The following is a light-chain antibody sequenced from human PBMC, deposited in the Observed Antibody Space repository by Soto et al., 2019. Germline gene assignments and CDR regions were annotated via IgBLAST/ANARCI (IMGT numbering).Light chain of an antibody. V-gene: IGKV3-11*01. CDR3: QQRSNWPIT. J-gene: IGKJ5*01. CDR1: QSVSSY. CDR2: GAS. Sequence: EIVLTQSPATLSLSPGERATLSCRASQSVSSYLAWYQQKPGQAPRLLIYGASTRATGIPARFSGSGSGTDFTLTISSLEPEDFAVYYCQQRSNWPITFGQGTRLRL.